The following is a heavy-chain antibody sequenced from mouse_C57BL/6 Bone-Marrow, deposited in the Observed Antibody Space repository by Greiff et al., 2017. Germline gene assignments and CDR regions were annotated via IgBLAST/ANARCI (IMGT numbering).Heavy chain of an antibody. CDR2: ISSGGSYT. J-gene: IGHJ1*03. CDR3: AGDPFITTVSHWYVDV. CDR1: GFTFSSYG. Sequence: EVQLQESGGDLVKPGGSLKLSCAASGFTFSSYGMSWVRQTPDKRLEWVATISSGGSYTYYPDSVKGRFTISRDNAKNTLYLQMSSLKAEDTAMYYCAGDPFITTVSHWYVDVWGTGTTVTVTS. D-gene: IGHD1-1*01. V-gene: IGHV5-6*01.